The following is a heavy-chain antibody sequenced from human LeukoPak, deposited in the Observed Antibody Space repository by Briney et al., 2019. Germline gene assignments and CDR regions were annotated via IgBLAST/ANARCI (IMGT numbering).Heavy chain of an antibody. CDR2: ISSSGSTI. J-gene: IGHJ6*03. CDR1: GFTFSDYY. V-gene: IGHV3-11*01. CDR3: ARENRYCSGGSCYSWDTRPPMYYYYMDV. Sequence: PGGSLRLSCAASGFTFSDYYMSWLRQAPGKGLEWVSYISSSGSTIYYADSVKGRFTISRDNAKNSLYLQMNSLRAEDTAVYYCARENRYCSGGSCYSWDTRPPMYYYYMDVWGKGTTVTISS. D-gene: IGHD2-15*01.